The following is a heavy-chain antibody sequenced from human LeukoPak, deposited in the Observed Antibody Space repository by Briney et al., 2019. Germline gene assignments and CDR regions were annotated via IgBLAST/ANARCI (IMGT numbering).Heavy chain of an antibody. V-gene: IGHV5-10-1*01. CDR1: GYSFTSYW. CDR2: IDPSDSYT. D-gene: IGHD5-18*01. J-gene: IGHJ6*02. Sequence: GEPLKISCKGSGYSFTSYWISWVRQMPGKGLEWMGRIDPSDSYTNYSPSFQGHVTISADKSISTAYLQWSSLKASDTAMYYCATAADTAMVDLYYYYYGMDVWGQGTTVTVSS. CDR3: ATAADTAMVDLYYYYYGMDV.